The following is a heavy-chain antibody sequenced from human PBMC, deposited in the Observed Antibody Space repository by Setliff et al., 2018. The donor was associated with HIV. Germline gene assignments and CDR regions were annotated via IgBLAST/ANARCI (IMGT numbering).Heavy chain of an antibody. CDR3: ASYYDFWGGYSFFDP. CDR2: IDHSGNT. J-gene: IGHJ5*02. Sequence: PSETLSLTCAVYGGSFSGYYWTWIRQSPGKGLEWIGEIDHSGNTNYNPSLKSRVTISVDTSKNQFSLKLRSVTAADTAVYYCASYYDFWGGYSFFDPWGQGTLVTVSS. V-gene: IGHV4-34*01. CDR1: GGSFSGYY. D-gene: IGHD3-3*01.